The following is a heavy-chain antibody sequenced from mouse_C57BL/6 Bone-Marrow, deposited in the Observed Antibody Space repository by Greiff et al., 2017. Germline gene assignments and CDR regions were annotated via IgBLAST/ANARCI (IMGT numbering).Heavy chain of an antibody. CDR3: VKGGPRLRRYAMDY. CDR1: GFTFSDYG. V-gene: IGHV5-17*01. J-gene: IGHJ4*01. CDR2: ISSGSSTI. D-gene: IGHD3-2*02. Sequence: EVKLMESGGGLVKPGGSLKLSCAASGFTFSDYGMHWVRQAPEKGLEWVAYISSGSSTIYYADTVKGRFTISRDNAKNTLFLQMTSLRSEDTAMYYCVKGGPRLRRYAMDYWGQGTSVTVSS.